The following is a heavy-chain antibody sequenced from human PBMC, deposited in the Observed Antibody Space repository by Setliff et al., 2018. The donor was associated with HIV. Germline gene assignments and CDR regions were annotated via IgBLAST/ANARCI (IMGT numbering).Heavy chain of an antibody. CDR1: GGSIRSYY. J-gene: IGHJ5*02. CDR2: IYFSGST. CDR3: ARAPLSGGSFGWFDP. Sequence: SETLSLTCSVTGGSIRSYYWSWIRQSPGKGLEWIGYIYFSGSTSYNPSLKSRLTISVDTSKNQFSLKLSFVTAADTDVYYCARAPLSGGSFGWFDPWGQGTLVTVSS. D-gene: IGHD2-15*01. V-gene: IGHV4-59*01.